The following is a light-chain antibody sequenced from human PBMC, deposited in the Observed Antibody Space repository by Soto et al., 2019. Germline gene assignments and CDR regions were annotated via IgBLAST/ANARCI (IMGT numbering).Light chain of an antibody. CDR1: RSNIGAGYD. Sequence: QSVLTQPPSVSGAPGQRVTISCSGSRSNIGAGYDVHWYQQLPGTVPKLLIYGNTIRPSGVPDRLSGSKSGTSASLAITGLQAEDEADYYCHSYDSSLSAVVFAGGTKLTVL. J-gene: IGLJ2*01. CDR3: HSYDSSLSAVV. V-gene: IGLV1-40*01. CDR2: GNT.